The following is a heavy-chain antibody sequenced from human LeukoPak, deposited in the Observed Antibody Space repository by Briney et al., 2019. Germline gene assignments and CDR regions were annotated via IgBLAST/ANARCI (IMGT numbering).Heavy chain of an antibody. CDR2: INSDGSST. V-gene: IGHV3-74*01. CDR1: GFTFSSYW. D-gene: IGHD4-11*01. CDR3: ASSPLTTASYYYYMDV. J-gene: IGHJ6*03. Sequence: PGGSLRLSCAASGFTFSSYWMHWVRQAPGKGLVWLSRINSDGSSTSYADSVKGRFTISRDNAKNTLYLQMNSLRAEDTAVYYCASSPLTTASYYYYMDVWGKGTTVTVSS.